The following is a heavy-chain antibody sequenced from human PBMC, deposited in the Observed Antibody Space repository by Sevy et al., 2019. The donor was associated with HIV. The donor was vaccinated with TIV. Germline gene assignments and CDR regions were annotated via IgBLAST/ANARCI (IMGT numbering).Heavy chain of an antibody. Sequence: GGSLRLSCTSPEFTFSTYWMHWVRQVPGKGLVWVSHINTDGSVTHYADSVKGRFTIYRDNVKSTVYLQMNSLRVEDTAVYYCARALDNWGGLWGRGTLVTVSS. CDR1: EFTFSTYW. J-gene: IGHJ5*02. V-gene: IGHV3-74*01. CDR3: ARALDNWGGL. CDR2: INTDGSVT.